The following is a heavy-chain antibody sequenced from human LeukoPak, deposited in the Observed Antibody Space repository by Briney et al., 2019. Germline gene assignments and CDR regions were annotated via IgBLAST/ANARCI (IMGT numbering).Heavy chain of an antibody. CDR3: ARGEFNTLFDY. V-gene: IGHV4-59*08. J-gene: IGHJ4*02. D-gene: IGHD3-10*01. CDR1: GGSVSSFY. Sequence: TSETLSLTCTVSGGSVSSFYWSWIRQPPGKGLEWIAFISYSGSTNYNPSLKSRVTISVDTSKNQFSLKLSSVTAADTALYYCARGEFNTLFDYWGQGTLVTVSS. CDR2: ISYSGST.